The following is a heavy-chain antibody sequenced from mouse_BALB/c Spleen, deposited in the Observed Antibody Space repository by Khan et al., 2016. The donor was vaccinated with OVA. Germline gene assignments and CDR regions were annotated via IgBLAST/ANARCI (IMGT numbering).Heavy chain of an antibody. D-gene: IGHD2-14*01. V-gene: IGHV2-6-4*01. CDR1: GFSLSRYN. Sequence: VQLKESGPGLVAPSQSLSITCTVSGFSLSRYNIHWVRQPPGKGLEWLGMIWGGGGTDYNSTLKSRLSIRKDNSKSQVFLKMNSLQTDDTAMYYCARAYYGYDGYYAMDYWGQGTSVTVSS. CDR2: IWGGGGT. J-gene: IGHJ4*01. CDR3: ARAYYGYDGYYAMDY.